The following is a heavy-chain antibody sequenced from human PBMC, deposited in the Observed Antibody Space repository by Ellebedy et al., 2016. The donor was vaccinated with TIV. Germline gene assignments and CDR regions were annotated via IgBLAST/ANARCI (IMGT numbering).Heavy chain of an antibody. Sequence: GESLKISCAASGFTLSSNWMSWVRQAPGKGLELVAKIKEDGSLKYYVDAVKGRFAISRDNAKNSLYLQMNSLRAEDTAVYYCARYGNLGYWGQGTLVTVSS. V-gene: IGHV3-7*03. CDR2: IKEDGSLK. D-gene: IGHD1-1*01. CDR1: GFTLSSNW. CDR3: ARYGNLGY. J-gene: IGHJ4*02.